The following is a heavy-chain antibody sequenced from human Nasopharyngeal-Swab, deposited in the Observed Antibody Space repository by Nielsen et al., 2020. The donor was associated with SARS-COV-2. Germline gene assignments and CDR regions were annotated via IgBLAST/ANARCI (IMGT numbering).Heavy chain of an antibody. CDR1: GGSFSGYY. CDR3: ARVKVVRGIIPYYFDY. D-gene: IGHD3-10*01. J-gene: IGHJ4*02. V-gene: IGHV4-34*01. Sequence: SQTLSLTCAVYGGSFSGYYWSWIRQPPGKGLKWIGEINHSGSTNYNPSLKSRVTISVDTSKNHFSLKLSSVTAADTAMYYCARVKVVRGIIPYYFDYWGQGTLVTVSS. CDR2: INHSGST.